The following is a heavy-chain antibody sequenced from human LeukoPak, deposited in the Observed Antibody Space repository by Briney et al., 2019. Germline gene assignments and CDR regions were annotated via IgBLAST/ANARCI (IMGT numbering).Heavy chain of an antibody. Sequence: PGGSLRLSCAASGFTFRNYWMSWVRQAPGKGLEWVANIKEDGSEKHYVDSVKGRFTISRDNAKNSLYLQAPYLQMNSLRAEDTAVYYCARAHYSSFDYWGQGTLVTVSS. CDR1: GFTFRNYW. CDR3: ARAHYSSFDY. D-gene: IGHD6-13*01. CDR2: IKEDGSEK. J-gene: IGHJ4*02. V-gene: IGHV3-7*01.